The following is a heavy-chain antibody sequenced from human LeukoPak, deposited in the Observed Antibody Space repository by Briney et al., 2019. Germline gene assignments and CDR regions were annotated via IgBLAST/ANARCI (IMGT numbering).Heavy chain of an antibody. CDR3: AKKLVPYIGSGYGLAV. J-gene: IGHJ6*02. V-gene: IGHV3-30*18. CDR2: IRDDGSRA. CDR1: GFTFSRFG. D-gene: IGHD3-10*01. Sequence: DPGTSLRLSCAASGFTFSRFGMHWVRQAPGKGLEWVAVIRDDGSRAYYADSLKGRFTVSRDNSESTLFLQMNSLRPEDTAVYYCAKKLVPYIGSGYGLAVWGQGTTVTVSS.